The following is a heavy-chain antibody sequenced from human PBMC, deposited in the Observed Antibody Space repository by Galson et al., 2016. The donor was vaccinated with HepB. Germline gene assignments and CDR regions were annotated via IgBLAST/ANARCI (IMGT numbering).Heavy chain of an antibody. CDR3: ATAYCSGGSCYWDFDY. D-gene: IGHD2-15*01. CDR2: ISNSSSNI. J-gene: IGHJ4*02. V-gene: IGHV3-48*02. Sequence: SLRLSCAASGLIFSTYSMNWVRQAPGKGLEWISYISNSSSNIYYADSVKGRFTISRDNAKNSLYLQMNSLRDEDTAVYYCATAYCSGGSCYWDFDYWGQGTLVTVSS. CDR1: GLIFSTYS.